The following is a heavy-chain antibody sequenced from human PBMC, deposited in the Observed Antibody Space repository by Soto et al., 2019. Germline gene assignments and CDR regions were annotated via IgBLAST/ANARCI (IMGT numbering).Heavy chain of an antibody. D-gene: IGHD1-26*01. CDR1: GYTFSDYY. J-gene: IGHJ6*03. Sequence: QVQLVQSGAEVKKPGASVPVSCKSSGYTFSDYYLHWVRQAPGQGPEWMGRINPNSGDTKFAKKFQGRVTMTRDTSVRTAFMELNWLKTDDTAVYYCAREGVGATATLDYYCFYMDVWGEGTTVTVSS. V-gene: IGHV1-2*06. CDR3: AREGVGATATLDYYCFYMDV. CDR2: INPNSGDT.